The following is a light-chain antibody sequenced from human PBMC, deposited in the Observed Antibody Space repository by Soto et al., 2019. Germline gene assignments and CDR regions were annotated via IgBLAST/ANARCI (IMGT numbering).Light chain of an antibody. V-gene: IGLV2-14*01. CDR3: SSYTSSSTLYV. CDR2: DVS. J-gene: IGLJ1*01. Sequence: QSALTQPASVSGSPGQSITISCTGTSSDVGGYNYVSWYQQHPGKAPKLIIYDVSNRPSGVSDRFSGSKSGYTASLTISGLQAEDEADYYCSSYTSSSTLYVFGTGTKLTVL. CDR1: SSDVGGYNY.